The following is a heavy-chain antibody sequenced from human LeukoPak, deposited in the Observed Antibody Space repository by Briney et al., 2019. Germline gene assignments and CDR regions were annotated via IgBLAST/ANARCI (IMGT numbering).Heavy chain of an antibody. D-gene: IGHD2-15*01. CDR2: ISSSSSYI. Sequence: PGGSLRLSCAASGFTFSSYSMNWVRQAPGKGLEWVSSISSSSSYIYYADSVKGRFTISRDNAKNSLYLQMNSLRAEDTAVYYCARQGYCSGGSCYQFDYWGQGTLVTVSS. CDR1: GFTFSSYS. V-gene: IGHV3-21*01. CDR3: ARQGYCSGGSCYQFDY. J-gene: IGHJ4*02.